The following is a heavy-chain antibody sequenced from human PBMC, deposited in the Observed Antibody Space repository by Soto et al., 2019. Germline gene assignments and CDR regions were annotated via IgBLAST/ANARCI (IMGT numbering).Heavy chain of an antibody. CDR1: GFSFSSLA. Sequence: GGSLRLSCAASGFSFSSLAMSWVRQAPGKGLEWVSSISGRGVDTLYADSVKGRFTISRDNSRNTLYLEMTDLRDGDTAVYYCARDTSHGVTIGGLDSWGQGTLVTVSS. CDR3: ARDTSHGVTIGGLDS. J-gene: IGHJ4*02. V-gene: IGHV3-23*01. D-gene: IGHD3-16*01. CDR2: ISGRGVDT.